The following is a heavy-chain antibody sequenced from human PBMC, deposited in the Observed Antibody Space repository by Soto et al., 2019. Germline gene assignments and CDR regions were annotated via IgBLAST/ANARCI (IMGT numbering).Heavy chain of an antibody. CDR3: ANPIPKTGTTFGF. CDR2: IRHDGSNL. V-gene: IGHV3-30*02. Sequence: PGGSLRLSCAASGTIFSGFGMHWVRQAPGKGLEWVAVIRHDGSNLYYADSVKGRFTISRDNSKDTLYLQINSLRAEDTAVYYCANPIPKTGTTFGFWGQGTLVTVSS. D-gene: IGHD1-1*01. CDR1: GTIFSGFG. J-gene: IGHJ4*02.